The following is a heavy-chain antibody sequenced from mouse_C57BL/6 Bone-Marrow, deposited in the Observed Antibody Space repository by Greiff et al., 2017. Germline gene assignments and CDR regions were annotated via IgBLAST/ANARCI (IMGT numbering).Heavy chain of an antibody. CDR1: GYTFTDYY. V-gene: IGHV1-26*01. J-gene: IGHJ3*01. CDR2: INPNNGGT. CDR3: ARGDYYGSSPFAY. Sequence: EVQLQQSGPELVKPGASVKISCKASGYTFTDYYMNWVKQSHGKSLEWIGDINPNNGGTSYNQKFKGKATLTVDKSSSTAYMELRSLTSEDSAVYYCARGDYYGSSPFAYWCQGTLVTVSA. D-gene: IGHD1-1*01.